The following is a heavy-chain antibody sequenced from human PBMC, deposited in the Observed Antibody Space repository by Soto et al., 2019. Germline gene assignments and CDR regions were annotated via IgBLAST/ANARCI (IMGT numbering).Heavy chain of an antibody. CDR1: GFTFDDYA. D-gene: IGHD6-6*01. J-gene: IGHJ6*02. Sequence: EVQLVESGGGLVQPGRSLRLSCAASGFTFDDYAMHWVRQAPGKGLEWVSGISGGGSRTYFADSVKGRFTISGDNSKNTLYLQMNSLRAEDTAVYYCAKQSSSSRSSGMDVWGQGTTVTVSS. V-gene: IGHV3-23*04. CDR3: AKQSSSSRSSGMDV. CDR2: ISGGGSRT.